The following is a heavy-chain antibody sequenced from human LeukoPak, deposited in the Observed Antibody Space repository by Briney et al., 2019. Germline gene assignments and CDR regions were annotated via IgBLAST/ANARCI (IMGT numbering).Heavy chain of an antibody. CDR2: ISAYNGNT. J-gene: IGHJ6*03. CDR3: ARVAPVVPAAISSYMDV. CDR1: GYTFTCYG. Sequence: ASVKVSCKASGYTFTCYGISWVRQAPGQGLEWMGWISAYNGNTNYAQKLQGRVTMTTDTSTSTAYMELRSLRSDDTAVYYCARVAPVVPAAISSYMDVWGKGTTVTVSS. V-gene: IGHV1-18*01. D-gene: IGHD2-2*02.